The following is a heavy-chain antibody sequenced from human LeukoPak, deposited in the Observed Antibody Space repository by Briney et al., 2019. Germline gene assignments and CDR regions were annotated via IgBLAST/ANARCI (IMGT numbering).Heavy chain of an antibody. Sequence: GASVKVSCKASGYTFTGYYMHWVRQAPGQGLEWMGIINPSGGSTSYAQKFQGRVTMTRDMSTSTVYMGLSSLRSEDTAVYYCARVRDGYNDAYDIWGQGTMVTVPS. D-gene: IGHD5-24*01. CDR2: INPSGGST. J-gene: IGHJ3*02. V-gene: IGHV1-46*01. CDR1: GYTFTGYY. CDR3: ARVRDGYNDAYDI.